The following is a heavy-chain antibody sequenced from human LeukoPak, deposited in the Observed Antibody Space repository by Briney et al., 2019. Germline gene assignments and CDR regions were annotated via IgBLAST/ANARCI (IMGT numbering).Heavy chain of an antibody. CDR1: GYTFTSYG. Sequence: GASVKVSCKASGYTFTSYGISWVRQAPGQGLEWMGWISAYNGNTNYAQKLQGRGTITTDTSTSTAYMVLRSLRSDDTAVYYCARSEMVETPPDYWGQGTLVTVSS. CDR3: ARSEMVETPPDY. V-gene: IGHV1-18*01. CDR2: ISAYNGNT. J-gene: IGHJ4*02. D-gene: IGHD2-8*01.